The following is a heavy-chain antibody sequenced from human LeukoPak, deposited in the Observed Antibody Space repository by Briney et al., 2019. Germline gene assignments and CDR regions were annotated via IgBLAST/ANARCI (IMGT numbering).Heavy chain of an antibody. D-gene: IGHD6-19*01. J-gene: IGHJ4*02. Sequence: GESLQISCKGSGYRYSDYWIGWVRQMPGKGLEWMGIIYGGDSETRYSPSLQGQVTTSADKSINTAYLQWSSLKASDTAMYYCARTTTYSSGWYGAYWGQGTLVTVSS. CDR1: GYRYSDYW. CDR3: ARTTTYSSGWYGAY. V-gene: IGHV5-51*01. CDR2: IYGGDSET.